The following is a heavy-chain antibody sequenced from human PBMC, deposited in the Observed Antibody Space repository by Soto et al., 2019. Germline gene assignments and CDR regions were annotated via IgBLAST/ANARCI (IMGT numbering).Heavy chain of an antibody. V-gene: IGHV4-39*02. Sequence: SETLSLTSTVSGGSISSGGYYWSWIRQHPGKGLEWIGSIYHGGSTYYNPSLNSRVTLSIDMTNNHVSLILNSVTAADTAVYYCARVGPWVPYYYDSSPYTFENWFDPWGQGTLVTVSS. J-gene: IGHJ5*02. D-gene: IGHD3-22*01. CDR3: ARVGPWVPYYYDSSPYTFENWFDP. CDR1: GGSISSGGYY. CDR2: IYHGGST.